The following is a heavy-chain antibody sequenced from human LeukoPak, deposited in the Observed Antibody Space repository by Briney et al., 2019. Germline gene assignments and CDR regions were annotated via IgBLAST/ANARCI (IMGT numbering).Heavy chain of an antibody. Sequence: GGSLRLSCAASGFTFSSYSMNWVRQAPGKGLEWVSSISSSSSYIYYADSVKGRFTISRDNAKNSLYLQMNSLRAEDTAVYYCAREGDTAYYYYYYMDVWGKGTTVPVSS. CDR2: ISSSSSYI. CDR1: GFTFSSYS. D-gene: IGHD5-18*01. CDR3: AREGDTAYYYYYYMDV. V-gene: IGHV3-21*01. J-gene: IGHJ6*03.